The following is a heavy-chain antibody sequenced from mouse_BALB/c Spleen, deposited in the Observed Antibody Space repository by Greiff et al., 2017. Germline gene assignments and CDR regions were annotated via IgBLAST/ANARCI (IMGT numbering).Heavy chain of an antibody. J-gene: IGHJ4*01. Sequence: EVHLVESGGGLVQPGGSLRLSCATSGFTFTDYYMSWVRQPPGKALEWLGFIRNKANGYTTEYSASVKGRFTITRDNSQSILYLQMNTLRAEDSATYYCARALDSSGEDYWGQGTSVTVSS. CDR1: GFTFTDYY. V-gene: IGHV7-3*02. CDR2: IRNKANGYTT. D-gene: IGHD3-2*01. CDR3: ARALDSSGEDY.